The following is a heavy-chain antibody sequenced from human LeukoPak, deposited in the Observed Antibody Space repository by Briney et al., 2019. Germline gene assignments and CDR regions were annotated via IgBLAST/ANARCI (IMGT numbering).Heavy chain of an antibody. J-gene: IGHJ5*02. CDR2: ISSSGTTI. Sequence: GGSLRLSCAASGFTFSDYYMSWIRQAPGKGLEWVSYISSSGTTIYYADSVKGRFTISRDNAKNSLYLQMNSLRAEDTALYYCARVGTQYYDILTGYRADWFDPWGQGTLVTVSS. V-gene: IGHV3-11*01. CDR3: ARVGTQYYDILTGYRADWFDP. CDR1: GFTFSDYY. D-gene: IGHD3-9*01.